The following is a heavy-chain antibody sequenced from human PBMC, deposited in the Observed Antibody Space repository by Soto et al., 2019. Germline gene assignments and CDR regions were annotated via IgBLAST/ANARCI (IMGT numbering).Heavy chain of an antibody. D-gene: IGHD3-22*01. Sequence: GGSLRLSCASSGFTFSNAWMSWVRQAPGKGLEWVGRIKSKTDGGTTDYAAPVKGRFTISRDDSKNTLYLQMNSLKTEDTAVYYCTIDQYFYDSSGYYLGNDYWGQGTLVTVSS. J-gene: IGHJ4*02. V-gene: IGHV3-15*01. CDR3: TIDQYFYDSSGYYLGNDY. CDR2: IKSKTDGGTT. CDR1: GFTFSNAW.